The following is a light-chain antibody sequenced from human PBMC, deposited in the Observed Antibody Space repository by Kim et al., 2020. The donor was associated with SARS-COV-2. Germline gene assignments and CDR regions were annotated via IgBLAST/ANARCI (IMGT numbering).Light chain of an antibody. V-gene: IGLV6-57*01. CDR1: SGSIASNY. CDR2: ENN. J-gene: IGLJ3*02. Sequence: KTVTISCTRSSGSIASNYVQWYRQRPGSSPTTVIYENNERPSGVPDRFSGSIDRSSNSASLTISGLKTEDEADYYCQSYDSSNPWVFGGGTQLTVL. CDR3: QSYDSSNPWV.